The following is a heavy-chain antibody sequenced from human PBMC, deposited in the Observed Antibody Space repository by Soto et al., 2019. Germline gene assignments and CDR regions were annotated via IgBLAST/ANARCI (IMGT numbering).Heavy chain of an antibody. J-gene: IGHJ4*02. CDR2: LSGSGIGK. Sequence: EVQLLESGGGLVQPGGSLRLSCAASGFSVTSYAMSWLRPAPGKGLEWVSGLSGSGIGKDYADSVKGRFTISRDNSRNTLYLQMSGLRVEDTAVYYCAKDRYCSATSCQDFGSWGQGTLVTVSS. V-gene: IGHV3-23*01. CDR3: AKDRYCSATSCQDFGS. D-gene: IGHD2-2*01. CDR1: GFSVTSYA.